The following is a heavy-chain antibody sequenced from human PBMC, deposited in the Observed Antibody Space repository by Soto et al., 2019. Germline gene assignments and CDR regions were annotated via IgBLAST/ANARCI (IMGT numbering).Heavy chain of an antibody. D-gene: IGHD2-15*01. Sequence: ASGKVCCEASGYSFTSYDINWVRQATGQGLEWMGWMNPNSGNTGYAQKFQGRVTMTRNTSISTAYMELSSLRSEDTAVYYCAAAATSSWYYYLDVWGKGTTVTVSS. CDR3: AAAATSSWYYYLDV. CDR1: GYSFTSYD. CDR2: MNPNSGNT. V-gene: IGHV1-8*01. J-gene: IGHJ6*03.